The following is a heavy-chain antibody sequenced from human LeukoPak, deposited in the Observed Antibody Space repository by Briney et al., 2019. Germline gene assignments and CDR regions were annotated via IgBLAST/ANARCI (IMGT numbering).Heavy chain of an antibody. Sequence: GSLRLSCAASGFTFSNFWMSWVRQAPGKGLQWVALIKQDGSEKYYADSVKGRFTVPRDNAKNSLYLQMSSLRAEDTAVYYCVKGGGFYPDYWGQGTLVTVSS. CDR1: GFTFSNFW. CDR3: VKGGGFYPDY. J-gene: IGHJ4*02. D-gene: IGHD3-3*01. CDR2: IKQDGSEK. V-gene: IGHV3-7*01.